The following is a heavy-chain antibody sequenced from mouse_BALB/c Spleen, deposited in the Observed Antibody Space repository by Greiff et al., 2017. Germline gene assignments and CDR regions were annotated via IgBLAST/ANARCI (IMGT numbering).Heavy chain of an antibody. CDR1: GYAFSSYW. V-gene: IGHV1-80*01. J-gene: IGHJ3*01. CDR2: IYPGDGDT. D-gene: IGHD6-2*01. Sequence: QVQLQQSGAELVRPGSSVKISCKASGYAFSSYWMNWVKQRPGQGLEWIGQIYPGDGDTNYNGKFKGKATLTADKSSSPAYMQLSSLTSEDSAVYFCARRGLAWFAYWGQGTLVTVSA. CDR3: ARRGLAWFAY.